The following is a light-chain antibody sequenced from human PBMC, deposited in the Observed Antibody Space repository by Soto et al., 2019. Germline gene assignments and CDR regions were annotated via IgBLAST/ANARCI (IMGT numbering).Light chain of an antibody. V-gene: IGKV3-20*01. CDR1: QNVGSRY. CDR3: QQYGSSPRT. CDR2: GTS. J-gene: IGKJ1*01. Sequence: DIVMTQSPAILSVSLGERATLSCLASQNVGSRYLAWYQQKPGQAPRLLIYGTSNRATGIPDRFSGSGSGTDFSLTISSLEPGDLAVYYCQQYGSSPRTFGQGTKVEIK.